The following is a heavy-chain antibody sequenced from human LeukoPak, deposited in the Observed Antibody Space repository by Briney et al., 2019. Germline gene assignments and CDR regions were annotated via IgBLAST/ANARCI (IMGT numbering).Heavy chain of an antibody. CDR2: IIPIFGTA. CDR1: GGPFSSYA. J-gene: IGHJ4*02. D-gene: IGHD4-17*01. V-gene: IGHV1-69*13. CDR3: ARSPSRYYFDY. Sequence: ASVKVSCKASGGPFSSYAISWVRQAPGQGLEWMGGIIPIFGTANYAQKFQGRVTITADESTSTAYMELSSLRSEDTAVYYCARSPSRYYFDYWGQGTLVTVSS.